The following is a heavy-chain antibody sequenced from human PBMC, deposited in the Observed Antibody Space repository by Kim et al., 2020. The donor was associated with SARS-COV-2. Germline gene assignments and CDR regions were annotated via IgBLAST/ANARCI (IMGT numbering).Heavy chain of an antibody. CDR3: AREGKWLVQGRFDY. D-gene: IGHD6-19*01. J-gene: IGHJ4*02. CDR2: INHSGST. CDR1: GGSFSGYY. V-gene: IGHV4-34*01. Sequence: SETLSLTCAIYGGSFSGYYWSWIRQPPGKGLEWIGEINHSGSTNYNPSLKSRVTISVDTSKNQFSLKLSSVTAADTAVYYCAREGKWLVQGRFDYWGQGTLVTVSS.